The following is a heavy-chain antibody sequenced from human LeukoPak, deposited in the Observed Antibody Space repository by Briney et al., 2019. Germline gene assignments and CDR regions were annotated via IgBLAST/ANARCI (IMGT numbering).Heavy chain of an antibody. CDR2: IYSGGST. J-gene: IGHJ6*03. CDR1: GFTVSSNY. V-gene: IGHV3-66*01. Sequence: GGSLRLSCAASGFTVSSNYMSWVRQAPGKGLEWVSVIYSGGSTYYADSVKGRFTISRDNSKNTLYLQMNSLRAEDTAVYYCAKVISYYDFWSGYYTDHYYYYMDVWGKGTTVTVSS. CDR3: AKVISYYDFWSGYYTDHYYYYMDV. D-gene: IGHD3-3*01.